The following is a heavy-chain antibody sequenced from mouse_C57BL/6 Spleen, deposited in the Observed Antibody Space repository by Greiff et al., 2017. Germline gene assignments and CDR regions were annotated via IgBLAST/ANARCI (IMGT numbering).Heavy chain of an antibody. J-gene: IGHJ2*01. D-gene: IGHD2-4*01. CDR1: GFTFSDYG. CDR2: ISSGSSTI. Sequence: DVMLVESGGGLVKPGGSLKLSCAASGFTFSDYGMHWVRQAPETGLEWVAYISSGSSTIYYADTVKGRFTISRDNAKNTLFLQMTSLRSEDTAMYYCARDGDYDYFDYWGQGTTLTVSS. CDR3: ARDGDYDYFDY. V-gene: IGHV5-17*01.